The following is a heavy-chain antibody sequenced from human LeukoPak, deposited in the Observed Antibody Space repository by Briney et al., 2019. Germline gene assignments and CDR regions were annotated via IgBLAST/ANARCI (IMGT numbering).Heavy chain of an antibody. J-gene: IGHJ4*02. CDR2: IYYSGST. CDR1: GGSISSSIYY. V-gene: IGHV4-39*07. CDR3: AMCDSSGYYTH. D-gene: IGHD3-22*01. Sequence: SETLSLTCTVSGGSISSSIYYWGWIRQPPGKGLEWIGSIYYSGSTYYNPSLKSRVTISVDTSKNQFSLKLSSVTAADTAVYYCAMCDSSGYYTHWGQGTLVTVSS.